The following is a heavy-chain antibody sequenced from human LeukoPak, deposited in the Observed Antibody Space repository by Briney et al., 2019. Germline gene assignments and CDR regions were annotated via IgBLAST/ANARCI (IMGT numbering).Heavy chain of an antibody. CDR2: IWYDGSNK. D-gene: IGHD2-2*01. J-gene: IGHJ3*02. CDR3: ARDSITVSVGAFDI. V-gene: IGHV3-33*01. CDR1: GFTFSSYG. Sequence: GRSLRLSCAASGFTFSSYGMHWVRQAPGKGLEWVAVIWYDGSNKYYADSVKGRFTISRDNSKNTLYLQMNSLRAEDMGVYYCARDSITVSVGAFDIWGQGTKVTVSS.